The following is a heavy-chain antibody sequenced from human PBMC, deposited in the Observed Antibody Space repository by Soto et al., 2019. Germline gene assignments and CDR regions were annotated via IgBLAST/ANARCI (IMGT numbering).Heavy chain of an antibody. V-gene: IGHV3-30*18. CDR3: EKNFITLSPDLYFDS. J-gene: IGHJ4*02. D-gene: IGHD3-16*01. CDR2: ISYDGSYK. Sequence: RLSCAASGFTFRSYGMHWARQAPGRGLEWVAVISYDGSYKSYEDSVKGRFTISRDNYKNTLHLQMDSLRAEDTAVYYCEKNFITLSPDLYFDSWGQGTLVTVYS. CDR1: GFTFRSYG.